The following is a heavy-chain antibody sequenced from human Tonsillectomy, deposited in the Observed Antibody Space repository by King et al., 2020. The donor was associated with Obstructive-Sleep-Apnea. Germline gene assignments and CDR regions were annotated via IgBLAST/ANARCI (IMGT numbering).Heavy chain of an antibody. CDR1: GGSISRYY. J-gene: IGHJ6*02. V-gene: IGHV4-59*01. Sequence: QLQESGPGLVKPSETLSLTCTVSGGSISRYYWSWIRQPPGKGLEWIAYMYYSGSTNYNPSLKSRVTISVDTSKNQFSLKLNSVTAADTAVYYCARGGTMVRGSPYYYSYYGMDVWGQGTTVTVSS. CDR2: MYYSGST. CDR3: ARGGTMVRGSPYYYSYYGMDV. D-gene: IGHD3-10*01.